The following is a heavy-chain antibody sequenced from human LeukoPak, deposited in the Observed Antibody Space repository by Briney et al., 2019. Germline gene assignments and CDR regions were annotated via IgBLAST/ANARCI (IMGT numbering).Heavy chain of an antibody. V-gene: IGHV5-51*01. CDR3: ATHYLGYSSSVGAFDI. CDR1: GYSFTSYW. D-gene: IGHD6-13*01. Sequence: GESLKISCEGSGYSFTSYWIGWVRQMPGKGLEWMGIIYPGDSDTRYSPSFQGQVTISADKSISTAYLQWSSLKASDTAMYYCATHYLGYSSSVGAFDIWGQGTMVTVSS. J-gene: IGHJ3*02. CDR2: IYPGDSDT.